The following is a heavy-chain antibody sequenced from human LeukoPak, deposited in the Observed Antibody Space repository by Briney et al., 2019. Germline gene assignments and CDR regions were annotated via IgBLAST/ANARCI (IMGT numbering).Heavy chain of an antibody. Sequence: GGSLRLSCTASGLTFDSYGMAWVRQAPGKGLEWVASIYGSGIETFYADSVKGRFTISRDNAKNSLYLQMNSLRAEDTAVYYCARVGYYFDYWGQGTLVTVSS. D-gene: IGHD6-13*01. J-gene: IGHJ4*02. V-gene: IGHV3-21*01. CDR2: IYGSGIET. CDR1: GLTFDSYG. CDR3: ARVGYYFDY.